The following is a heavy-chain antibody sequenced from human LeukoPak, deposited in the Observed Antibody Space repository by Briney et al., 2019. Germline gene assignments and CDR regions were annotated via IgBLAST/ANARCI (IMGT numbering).Heavy chain of an antibody. Sequence: GGSLRLSCAATGVTFSSYGMHWVRQAPGKGLEWVAVIWYDGSNNYYADSVKGRFTISRDSSKNTLYPQMNSLRAEDTAVYYCARDFEAYYDILTGYYKGPFDIWGQGTMVTVSS. J-gene: IGHJ3*02. CDR3: ARDFEAYYDILTGYYKGPFDI. CDR1: GVTFSSYG. D-gene: IGHD3-9*01. CDR2: IWYDGSNN. V-gene: IGHV3-33*01.